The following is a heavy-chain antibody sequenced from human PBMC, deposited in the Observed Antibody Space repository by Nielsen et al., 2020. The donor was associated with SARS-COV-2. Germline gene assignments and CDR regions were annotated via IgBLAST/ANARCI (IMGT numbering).Heavy chain of an antibody. V-gene: IGHV3-7*01. CDR2: IKPDGSEK. J-gene: IGHJ3*01. CDR1: GFTVSRYN. CDR3: ARDWSRAFDV. Sequence: GESLKISCAAPGFTVSRYNMNWVRQAPGKGLEWVADIKPDGSEKFYVDSVKGRFTISRDNAKNSMSLQMNSLRVEDTAVYYCARDWSRAFDVWGQGTMVTVSS.